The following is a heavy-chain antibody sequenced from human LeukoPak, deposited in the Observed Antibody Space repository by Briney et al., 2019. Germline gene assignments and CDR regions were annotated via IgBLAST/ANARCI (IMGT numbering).Heavy chain of an antibody. V-gene: IGHV3-74*01. D-gene: IGHD4-17*01. CDR2: ISSDGSST. Sequence: GGSLRLSCAASGFTFSTYWMHCVRQAPGKGLVWLSRISSDGSSTNYADSVKGRFTTSRDNAKNTLYLQMNSLRAEDTAVYYCARDYGDGGYYFDYWGQGTLVTVSS. CDR3: ARDYGDGGYYFDY. J-gene: IGHJ4*02. CDR1: GFTFSTYW.